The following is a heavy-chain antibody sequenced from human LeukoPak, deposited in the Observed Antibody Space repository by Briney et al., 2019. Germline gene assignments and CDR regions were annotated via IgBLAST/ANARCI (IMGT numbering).Heavy chain of an antibody. Sequence: GGSLRLSCAASGFTFSSYAMSWVRQAPGKGLEWVSAISGSGGSTYYADSVKGRFTISRDNSKNTLYLQMNSLRAEDTAVYYCAKDPIYGGNSVIYYYYGMDVWGQGTTVTVPS. CDR2: ISGSGGST. J-gene: IGHJ6*02. D-gene: IGHD4-23*01. CDR3: AKDPIYGGNSVIYYYYGMDV. CDR1: GFTFSSYA. V-gene: IGHV3-23*01.